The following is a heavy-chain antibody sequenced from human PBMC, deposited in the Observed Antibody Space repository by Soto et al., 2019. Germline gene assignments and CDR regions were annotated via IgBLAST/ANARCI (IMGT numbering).Heavy chain of an antibody. D-gene: IGHD3-10*01. V-gene: IGHV3-30*18. CDR3: AKDFLDGSGSSLFYYYYGMDV. Sequence: QPGGSLRLSCAASGFTFSSYGMHWVRQAPGKGLEWVAVISYDGSNKYYADSVKGRFTISRDNSKNTLYLQMNSLRAEDTAVYYCAKDFLDGSGSSLFYYYYGMDVWGQGTTVTVSS. CDR1: GFTFSSYG. J-gene: IGHJ6*02. CDR2: ISYDGSNK.